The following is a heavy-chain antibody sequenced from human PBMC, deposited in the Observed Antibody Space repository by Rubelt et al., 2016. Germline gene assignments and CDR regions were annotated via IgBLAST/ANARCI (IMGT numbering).Heavy chain of an antibody. D-gene: IGHD2-2*01. V-gene: IGHV1-2*04. Sequence: GAEVKKPGASVKVSCKASGYIFTGYYMHWVRQAPGQGLEWMGRINPNSGGTNYAQKFQGWVTMTRDTSISTAYMELSRLRSDDTAVYYCARDGCSSTSCYEGRSPFDYWGQGTLVTVSS. CDR2: INPNSGGT. CDR3: ARDGCSSTSCYEGRSPFDY. CDR1: GYIFTGYY. J-gene: IGHJ4*02.